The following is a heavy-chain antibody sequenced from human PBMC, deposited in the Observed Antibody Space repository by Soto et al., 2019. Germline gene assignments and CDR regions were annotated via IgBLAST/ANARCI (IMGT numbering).Heavy chain of an antibody. V-gene: IGHV1-69*08. CDR1: GGTFNTYS. Sequence: QVQLVQSGAEVKKPGSSVKVSCKASGGTFNTYSFIWVRQAPGQGLEWMGRINPFLDETNYAQNFQGRLTITADKSTSTVYMEMNSLTSADTAVYFCARDSPRRWLQNYFDAWGQGTLVTVSS. CDR2: INPFLDET. J-gene: IGHJ4*02. CDR3: ARDSPRRWLQNYFDA. D-gene: IGHD5-12*01.